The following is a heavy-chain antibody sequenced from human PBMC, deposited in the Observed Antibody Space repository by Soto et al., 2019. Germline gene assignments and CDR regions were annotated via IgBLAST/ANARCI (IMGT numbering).Heavy chain of an antibody. CDR1: GGSISSYY. CDR2: IYYSGST. CDR3: AREALRSLHFDY. J-gene: IGHJ4*02. D-gene: IGHD6-6*01. Sequence: ETLSLTCTVSGGSISSYYWSWIRQPPGKGLEWIGYIYYSGSTNYNPSLKSRVTISVDTSKNQFSLKLSSVTAADTAVYYCAREALRSLHFDYWGQGTLVTVSS. V-gene: IGHV4-59*01.